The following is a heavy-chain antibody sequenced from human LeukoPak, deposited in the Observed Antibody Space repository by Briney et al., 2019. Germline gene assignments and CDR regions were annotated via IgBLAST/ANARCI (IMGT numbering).Heavy chain of an antibody. D-gene: IGHD1/OR15-1a*01. CDR2: IYYSGST. CDR1: GGSISKYY. CDR3: ASQLGGTTFH. V-gene: IGHV4-59*01. J-gene: IGHJ4*02. Sequence: SETPPLTCTVSGGSISKYYWSWTRQPPGKGMEWIGFIYYSGSTHYNPSLKSRVSISLDTSKNQFSLRLNSVTAAETAVYYCASQLGGTTFHWGKGLLVTVSS.